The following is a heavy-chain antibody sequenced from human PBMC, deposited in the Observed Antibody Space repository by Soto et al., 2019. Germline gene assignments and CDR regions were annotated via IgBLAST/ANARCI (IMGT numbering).Heavy chain of an antibody. V-gene: IGHV4-4*02. Sequence: QVLLQESGPGLVKPSGTLSLTCAVSGDSMTSSDWWSWVRQAPGRGLEWIGEIHYSGDINYDPSLRSRVTISVDRSKNQFSLNLSSVTAADTAVYFCVCNGYYSLEYWGQGTLVIVSP. J-gene: IGHJ4*02. CDR2: IHYSGDI. D-gene: IGHD3-22*01. CDR1: GDSMTSSDW. CDR3: VCNGYYSLEY.